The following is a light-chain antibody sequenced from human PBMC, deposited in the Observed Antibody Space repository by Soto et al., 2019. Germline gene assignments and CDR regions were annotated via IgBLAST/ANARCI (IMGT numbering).Light chain of an antibody. J-gene: IGLJ1*01. V-gene: IGLV1-40*03. Sequence: QAVVTQPPSVSGAPGQRVTISCTGSSSNIGAVYDVHWYQHLPGTAPKLLIYGNTNRPSGVPDRFSGSKSGASASLAITGLQAEDEADYYCQSYDSSLSGYVFGTGTKLTVL. CDR3: QSYDSSLSGYV. CDR1: SSNIGAVYD. CDR2: GNT.